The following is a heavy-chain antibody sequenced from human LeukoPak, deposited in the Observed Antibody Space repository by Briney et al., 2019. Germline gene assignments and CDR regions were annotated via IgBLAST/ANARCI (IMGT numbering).Heavy chain of an antibody. V-gene: IGHV3-23*01. CDR2: ISASGGNT. J-gene: IGHJ4*02. Sequence: GGSLRLSCAASGFTLRSYAMIWVRQTPGKGLEWVSGISASGGNTNYADSVKGRFTISRDNSKNTLYLQLNSVRAEDTAAYYCAKDGKKYGSTWDFDYWGQGTLVTVSS. CDR3: AKDGKKYGSTWDFDY. CDR1: GFTLRSYA. D-gene: IGHD6-13*01.